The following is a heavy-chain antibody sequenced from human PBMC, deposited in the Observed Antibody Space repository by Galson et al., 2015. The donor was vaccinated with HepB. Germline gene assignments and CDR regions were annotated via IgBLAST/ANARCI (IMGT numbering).Heavy chain of an antibody. CDR3: ARGLIAGRRLYHYYGMDV. J-gene: IGHJ6*02. CDR2: MNPNSGNT. CDR1: GYTFTSYD. V-gene: IGHV1-8*01. Sequence: SVKVSCKASGYTFTSYDINWVRQATGQGLEWLGWMNPNSGNTGYAQKFQGRVTMTRNTSITTAYMDLSGLGSEDTAVYYCARGLIAGRRLYHYYGMDVWGQGTTVTVSS. D-gene: IGHD6-13*01.